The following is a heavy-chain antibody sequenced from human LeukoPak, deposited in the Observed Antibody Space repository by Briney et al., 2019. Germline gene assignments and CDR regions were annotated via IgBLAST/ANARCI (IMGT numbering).Heavy chain of an antibody. J-gene: IGHJ4*02. CDR3: AREQFRPYYFDY. D-gene: IGHD6-19*01. V-gene: IGHV4-4*07. Sequence: ADSLSLTCTVSGGSISSYFWSWIRQPAGKGLEWIVRIYASGSTNYNPSLKSRVTMSADTSKNQFFLKLTSVTAADTAVYYCAREQFRPYYFDYWDQGTLVTVSS. CDR1: GGSISSYF. CDR2: IYASGST.